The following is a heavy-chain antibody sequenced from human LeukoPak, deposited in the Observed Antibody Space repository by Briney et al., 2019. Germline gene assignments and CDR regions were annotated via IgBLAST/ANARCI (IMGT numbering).Heavy chain of an antibody. CDR1: GYSFTSYW. J-gene: IGHJ4*02. CDR3: ARHIVVVPGHPSPLD. D-gene: IGHD2-2*01. Sequence: GESLKISCKGSGYSFTSYWIGWVRQMPGKGLEWMGIIYPGDSDTRYSPSFQGQVTISADKSISTAYLQWSSLKASDTAMYYCARHIVVVPGHPSPLDWGQGTLVTVSS. V-gene: IGHV5-51*01. CDR2: IYPGDSDT.